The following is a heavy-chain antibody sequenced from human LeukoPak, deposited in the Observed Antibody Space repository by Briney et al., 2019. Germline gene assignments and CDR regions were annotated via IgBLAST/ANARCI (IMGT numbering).Heavy chain of an antibody. D-gene: IGHD3-22*01. CDR1: GFTFSSYA. CDR2: IRGSGGST. Sequence: GGFLRLSCAASGFTFSSYAMSWVRQAPGRGLEWVSAIRGSGGSTYYADSVKGRFTISRDNSKNTLYLQMNSLRAEDTAVYYCAKDSLSGYYDSSGYYLLTYFDYWGQGTLVTVSS. CDR3: AKDSLSGYYDSSGYYLLTYFDY. V-gene: IGHV3-23*01. J-gene: IGHJ4*02.